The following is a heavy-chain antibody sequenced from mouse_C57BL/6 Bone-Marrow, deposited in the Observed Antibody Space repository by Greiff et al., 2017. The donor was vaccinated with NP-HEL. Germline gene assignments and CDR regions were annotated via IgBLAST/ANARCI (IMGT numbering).Heavy chain of an antibody. D-gene: IGHD1-1*01. Sequence: VQLQQSGAELAKPGASVKLSCKASGYTFTSYWMHWVKQRPGQGLEWIGYINPSSGYTKYNQKFKDKATLTADKSSSPAYMQLSSLTYEDSAVYYCARSYYYGSSYRGAWFAYWGQGTLVTVSA. CDR3: ARSYYYGSSYRGAWFAY. J-gene: IGHJ3*01. V-gene: IGHV1-7*01. CDR2: INPSSGYT. CDR1: GYTFTSYW.